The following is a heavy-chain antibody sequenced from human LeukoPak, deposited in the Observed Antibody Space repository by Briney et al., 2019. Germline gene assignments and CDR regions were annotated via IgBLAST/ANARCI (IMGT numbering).Heavy chain of an antibody. Sequence: PSETLSLTCTVSGGSISSSNYYWGWIRQPPGKGLEWIGSIYYSGSTYYNPSLKSRVTISVDTSKKQFSLKLSSVTAADTAVNYCARRLSGPLDYWGQGTLVTVSS. CDR3: ARRLSGPLDY. V-gene: IGHV4-39*01. D-gene: IGHD3-16*01. CDR1: GGSISSSNYY. J-gene: IGHJ4*02. CDR2: IYYSGST.